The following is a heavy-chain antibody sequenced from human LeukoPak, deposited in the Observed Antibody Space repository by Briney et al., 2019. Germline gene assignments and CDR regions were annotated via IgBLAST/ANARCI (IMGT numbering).Heavy chain of an antibody. CDR2: INTHNGDT. D-gene: IGHD2-2*03. CDR1: GYTFASFG. CDR3: ARDGYRLSGYFYYMDV. V-gene: IGHV1-18*01. J-gene: IGHJ6*03. Sequence: ASVKVSCKASGYTFASFGITWVRQAPGQGLEWMGWINTHNGDTNYAQKLQGRVTMTTDTSTSTAYMELRSLRSDDTAVYYCARDGYRLSGYFYYMDVWGKGTAVTVSS.